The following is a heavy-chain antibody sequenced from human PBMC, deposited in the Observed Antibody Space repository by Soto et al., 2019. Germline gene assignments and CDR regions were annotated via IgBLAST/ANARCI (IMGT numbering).Heavy chain of an antibody. D-gene: IGHD3-9*01. CDR2: IYPGGST. V-gene: IGHV4-4*02. CDR3: ARDEGYNILTSYYLPNLLTY. CDR1: SGSINSSNW. Sequence: QVQLQESGPGLVKPSGTLSLIGAVSSGSINSSNWWSRVRQPPGTGLDWIGEIYPGGSTNYNPSLKSRVTLSVDKSKNQFSLKLSSVTAADTAVYFCARDEGYNILTSYYLPNLLTYWGQGTLVTVSS. J-gene: IGHJ4*02.